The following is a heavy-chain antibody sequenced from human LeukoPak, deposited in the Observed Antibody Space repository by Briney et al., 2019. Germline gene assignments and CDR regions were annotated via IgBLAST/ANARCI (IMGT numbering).Heavy chain of an antibody. CDR1: GFTFSNAW. D-gene: IGHD2-2*01. CDR3: TTDIGYCSSTSCYHYYYYYGMDV. J-gene: IGHJ6*02. CDR2: IKSKTDGGKT. Sequence: PGGSLRLSCAASGFTFSNAWMNWVRQAPGKGLEWVGRIKSKTDGGKTDYAAAVKGRFTISRDDSKNTLYLQMNSLKTEDTAVYYCTTDIGYCSSTSCYHYYYYYGMDVWGQGTTVTVSS. V-gene: IGHV3-15*07.